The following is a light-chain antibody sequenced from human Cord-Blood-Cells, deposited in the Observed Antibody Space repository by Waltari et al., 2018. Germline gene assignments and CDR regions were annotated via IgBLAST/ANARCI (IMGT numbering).Light chain of an antibody. CDR2: AAS. J-gene: IGKJ5*01. V-gene: IGKV1-39*01. CDR3: QQCYSTPPT. CDR1: QSISSY. Sequence: DIQMTQSPSSLSASVGDRVTITCRASQSISSYLNCYQQKPGKAPKLLIYAASSLQSGVPSRFSGSGSGTDFTLTISSLQPEDFATYYCQQCYSTPPTLGQGTRLEIK.